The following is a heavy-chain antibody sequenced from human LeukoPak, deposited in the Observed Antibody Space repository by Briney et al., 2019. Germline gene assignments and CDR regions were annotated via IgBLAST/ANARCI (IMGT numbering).Heavy chain of an antibody. CDR1: GFTFSSYA. CDR3: AKARGRADGKFDD. Sequence: GGSLRLSCAASGFTFSSYAMSCVRQAAGKGLEWVSAISGSGGSTYYADSVEGRFTISRDNSKNTLYPQMTSLRAEDTAVYYCAKARGRADGKFDDWGQGTLVTVPS. D-gene: IGHD1-14*01. CDR2: ISGSGGST. J-gene: IGHJ4*02. V-gene: IGHV3-23*01.